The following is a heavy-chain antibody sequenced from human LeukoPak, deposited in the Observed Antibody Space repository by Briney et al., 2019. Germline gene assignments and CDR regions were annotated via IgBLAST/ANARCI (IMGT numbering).Heavy chain of an antibody. D-gene: IGHD1-26*01. CDR1: GFTFDDYA. Sequence: HAGGSLRLSCAASGFTFDDYAMHWVRQAPGKGLEWVSLISGDGGSTCYADSVKGRFTISRDNSKNSLYLQMNSLRAEDTAFYYCARAIYGGSYGYWGQGTLVTVSS. CDR3: ARAIYGGSYGY. CDR2: ISGDGGST. V-gene: IGHV3-43*02. J-gene: IGHJ4*02.